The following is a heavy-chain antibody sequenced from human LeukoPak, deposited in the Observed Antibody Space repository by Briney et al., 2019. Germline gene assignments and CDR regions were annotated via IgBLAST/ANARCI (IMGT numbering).Heavy chain of an antibody. J-gene: IGHJ4*02. CDR2: IWYDGSNK. CDR1: GFTFSSYG. Sequence: PGGSLRLSCAASGFTFSSYGMHWVRQAPGKGLEWVAVIWYDGSNKYYADSVKGRFTISRDNSKNTLYLQMNSLRAEDTAVYYCAREAHPDRYYDILIGPDYYFDYWGQGTLVTVSS. D-gene: IGHD3-9*01. V-gene: IGHV3-33*01. CDR3: AREAHPDRYYDILIGPDYYFDY.